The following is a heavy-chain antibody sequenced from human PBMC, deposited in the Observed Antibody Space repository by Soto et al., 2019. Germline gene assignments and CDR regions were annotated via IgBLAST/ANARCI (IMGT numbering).Heavy chain of an antibody. D-gene: IGHD6-13*01. J-gene: IGHJ4*02. CDR3: AHRPGRGIAAAGIDY. CDR1: GFSLSTSGVG. Sequence: SGPTLVNPTQTLTLTCTFSGFSLSTSGVGVGWIRQPPGKALEWLALIYWNDDKRYSPSLKSRLTITKDTSKNQVVLTMINMDPVDTATYYCAHRPGRGIAAAGIDYWGQGTLVTVSS. V-gene: IGHV2-5*01. CDR2: IYWNDDK.